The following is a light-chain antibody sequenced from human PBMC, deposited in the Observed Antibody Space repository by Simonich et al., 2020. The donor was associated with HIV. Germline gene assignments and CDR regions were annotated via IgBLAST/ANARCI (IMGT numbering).Light chain of an antibody. Sequence: DIVMTQSPDSLAVSLGERATINCKSSRSVLYSSNNKNYLAWYQQKPGQPPKLLIYWASTRESGVPDRFSASWSGTDFTLTISSLQAEDVAFYYCQQYYSTPPTFGQGTKVEIK. CDR3: QQYYSTPPT. J-gene: IGKJ1*01. CDR2: WAS. V-gene: IGKV4-1*01. CDR1: RSVLYSSNNKNY.